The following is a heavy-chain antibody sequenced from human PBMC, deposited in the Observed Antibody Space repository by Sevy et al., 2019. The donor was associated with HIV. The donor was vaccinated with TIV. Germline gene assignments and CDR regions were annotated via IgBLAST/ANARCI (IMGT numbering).Heavy chain of an antibody. CDR1: GFTFSSYG. CDR3: ARVKHGYGSGSKEKYYYYYYGMDV. Sequence: GGSLRLSCAASGFTFSSYGMHWVRQAPGKGLEWVAVIWYDGSNKYYADSVKGRFTISRDNSKNTLDLQMNSLRAEDTAVYYCARVKHGYGSGSKEKYYYYYYGMDVWGQGTTVTVSS. V-gene: IGHV3-33*01. CDR2: IWYDGSNK. J-gene: IGHJ6*02. D-gene: IGHD3-10*01.